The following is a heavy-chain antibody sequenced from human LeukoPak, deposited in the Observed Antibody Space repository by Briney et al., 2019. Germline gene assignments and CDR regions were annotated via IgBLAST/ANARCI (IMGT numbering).Heavy chain of an antibody. D-gene: IGHD6-6*01. V-gene: IGHV3-23*01. CDR1: GFTFSSYA. J-gene: IGHJ4*02. Sequence: AGGSLRLSCAASGFTFSSYAMSWVRQAPGKGLEWVSAITSSGGGTYYADSVKGRFTISRDNSKSTLYLQMNSLGVDDTALYYCATRIEQQLVPGGQGTLVTASS. CDR2: ITSSGGGT. CDR3: ATRIEQQLVP.